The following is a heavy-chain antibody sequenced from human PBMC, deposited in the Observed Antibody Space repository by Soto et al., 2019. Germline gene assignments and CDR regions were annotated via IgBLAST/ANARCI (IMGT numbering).Heavy chain of an antibody. CDR2: ISWNSGSI. J-gene: IGHJ4*02. CDR1: GFTFDDYA. CDR3: AKATPAYSSSSNTYDY. D-gene: IGHD6-6*01. V-gene: IGHV3-9*01. Sequence: GGSLRLSCAASGFTFDDYAMHWVRQAPGKGLEWVSGISWNSGSIGYADSVKGRFTISRDNAKNSLYLQMNSLRAEDTALYYCAKATPAYSSSSNTYDYWGQGTLVTVSS.